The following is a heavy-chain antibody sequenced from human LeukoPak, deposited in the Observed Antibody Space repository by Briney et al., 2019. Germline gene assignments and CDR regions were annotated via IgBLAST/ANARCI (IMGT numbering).Heavy chain of an antibody. D-gene: IGHD5-12*01. Sequence: SETLSLTCSVSGGSISNYYWSWIRQPLGKGLEWIGYIQYSENTNYNPSLKSRITISVDTSKNQFSLKLSSVTAADTAVYYCARNSGYDLYYDYWGQGILVTVSS. CDR2: IQYSENT. CDR3: ARNSGYDLYYDY. CDR1: GGSISNYY. J-gene: IGHJ4*02. V-gene: IGHV4-59*08.